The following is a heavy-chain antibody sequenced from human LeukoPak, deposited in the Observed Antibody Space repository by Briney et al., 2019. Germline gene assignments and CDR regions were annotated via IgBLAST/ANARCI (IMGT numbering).Heavy chain of an antibody. V-gene: IGHV4-39*01. Sequence: PSETLSLTCTVSGGSISSSSYYWGWIRQPPGKGLEWIGSIYYSGSTYYNPSLKSRVTISVDTSKNQFSLKLSSVTAADTAVYYCARRVYYGSGSYYIYGWFDPWGQGTLVTVSS. D-gene: IGHD3-10*01. CDR1: GGSISSSSYY. CDR3: ARRVYYGSGSYYIYGWFDP. CDR2: IYYSGST. J-gene: IGHJ5*02.